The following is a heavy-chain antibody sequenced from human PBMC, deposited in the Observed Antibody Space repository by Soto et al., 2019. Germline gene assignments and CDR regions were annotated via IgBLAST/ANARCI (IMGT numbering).Heavy chain of an antibody. CDR2: ISAYNGNT. V-gene: IGHV1-18*01. CDR1: GYTFTSYG. D-gene: IGHD1-1*01. CDR3: ARLRSGTPYYYYYGMDV. J-gene: IGHJ6*02. Sequence: ASVKVSGKASGYTFTSYGISWVRQAPGQGLEWMGWISAYNGNTNYAQKLQGRVTMTTDTSTSTAYMELRSLRSDDTAVYYCARLRSGTPYYYYYGMDVWGQGTTVTVSS.